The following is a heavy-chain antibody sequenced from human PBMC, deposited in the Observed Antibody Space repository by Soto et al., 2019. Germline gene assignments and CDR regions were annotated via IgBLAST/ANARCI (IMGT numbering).Heavy chain of an antibody. CDR3: AKLRKQWLLTNCTDP. Sequence: GSLRLSCTASGFAFSRFGMSWVRQAPGKGLEWVSTISDNGGTTYYSDSVKGRFTISRDDSQNTLYLQMNSLRAEDTALYYCAKLRKQWLLTNCTDPWGQGNMVT. CDR1: GFAFSRFG. D-gene: IGHD6-19*01. CDR2: ISDNGGTT. V-gene: IGHV3-23*01. J-gene: IGHJ5*02.